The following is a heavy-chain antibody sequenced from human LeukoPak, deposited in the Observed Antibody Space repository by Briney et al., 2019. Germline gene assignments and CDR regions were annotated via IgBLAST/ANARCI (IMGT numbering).Heavy chain of an antibody. CDR3: ASWNSSSWYFDY. V-gene: IGHV4-61*01. CDR1: GGSVSSGSYY. Sequence: SETLSLTCTVSGGSVSSGSYYWSWIRQPPGKGPEWIGYIYYSGSTNYNPSLKSRVTISVDTSKNQFSLKLSSVTAADTAVYYCASWNSSSWYFDYWGQGTLVTVSS. J-gene: IGHJ4*02. D-gene: IGHD6-13*01. CDR2: IYYSGST.